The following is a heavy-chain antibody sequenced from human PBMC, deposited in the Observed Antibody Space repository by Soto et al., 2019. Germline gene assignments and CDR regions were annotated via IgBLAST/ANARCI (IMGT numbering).Heavy chain of an antibody. CDR1: GGTFSSYA. CDR3: ASGVDNGYDRHAGIDY. Sequence: QVQLVQSGAEVKKPGSSVKVSCKASGGTFSSYAISWVRQAPGQGLEWMGGIIPIFGTANYAQKFQGRVTITADESTSTAYMELSSLRSEDTAVYYCASGVDNGYDRHAGIDYWGQGTLVTVSS. D-gene: IGHD5-12*01. CDR2: IIPIFGTA. J-gene: IGHJ4*02. V-gene: IGHV1-69*01.